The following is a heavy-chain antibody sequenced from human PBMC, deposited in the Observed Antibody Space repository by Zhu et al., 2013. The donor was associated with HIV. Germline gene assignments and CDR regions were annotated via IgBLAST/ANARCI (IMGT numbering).Heavy chain of an antibody. V-gene: IGHV5-51*01. D-gene: IGHD3-3*01. Sequence: PGKGLEWMGIIYPGDSDTRYSPSFQGQVTISADKSISTAYLQWSSLKASDTAMYYCARQGDLYDFWSGRPLDYWGQGTLVTVSS. J-gene: IGHJ4*02. CDR2: IYPGDSDT. CDR3: ARQGDLYDFWSGRPLDY.